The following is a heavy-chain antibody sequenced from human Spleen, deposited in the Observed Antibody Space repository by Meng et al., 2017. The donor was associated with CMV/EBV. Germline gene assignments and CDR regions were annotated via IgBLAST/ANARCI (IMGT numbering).Heavy chain of an antibody. CDR3: ARGALLGDFWSGYYSDY. Sequence: GESLKISCAASGLTFSYYGMHWVRQAPGKGLEWVSSISSSSSYIYYADSVKGRFTISRDNAKNSLYLQMNSLRAEDTAVYYCARGALLGDFWSGYYSDYWGQGTLVTVSS. D-gene: IGHD3-3*01. CDR2: ISSSSSYI. J-gene: IGHJ4*02. CDR1: GLTFSYYG. V-gene: IGHV3-21*01.